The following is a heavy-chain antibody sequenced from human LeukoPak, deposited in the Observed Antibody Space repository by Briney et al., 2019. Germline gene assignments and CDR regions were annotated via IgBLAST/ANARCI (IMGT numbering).Heavy chain of an antibody. CDR2: IYYSGST. CDR3: ASSAPPYYDILTGHFDS. J-gene: IGHJ4*02. CDR1: GDSINNYY. D-gene: IGHD3-9*01. Sequence: PSETLSLTCTVSGDSINNYYWNWIRQPPGKGLKWIGYIYYSGSTNYNPSLKSRVTISVDTSKNQFSLKLSSVSAADTAVYYCASSAPPYYDILTGHFDSWGQGTLVTVSS. V-gene: IGHV4-59*01.